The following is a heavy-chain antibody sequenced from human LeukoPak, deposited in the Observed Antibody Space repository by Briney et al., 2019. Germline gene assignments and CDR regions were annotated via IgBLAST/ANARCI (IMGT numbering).Heavy chain of an antibody. Sequence: GGALRLPCAASGFIFSSYAMSWVRQASGKGLEWVSSISGSGSRTYYADSVKGRFTISRDNYKNTLYLQMTSLRAEDTAVYYCADTYYYGSGSFDYWGQGTLVTVSS. CDR2: ISGSGSRT. CDR1: GFIFSSYA. CDR3: ADTYYYGSGSFDY. D-gene: IGHD3-10*01. J-gene: IGHJ4*02. V-gene: IGHV3-23*01.